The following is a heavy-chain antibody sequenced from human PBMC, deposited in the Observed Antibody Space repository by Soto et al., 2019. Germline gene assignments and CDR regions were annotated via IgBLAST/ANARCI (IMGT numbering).Heavy chain of an antibody. CDR3: ARTRTTGSGWYAY. V-gene: IGHV3-11*01. J-gene: IGHJ4*02. CDR1: GLTFFDYY. Sequence: QVQLVESGGGLVKPGGSLRLSCAASGLTFFDYYMSWIRQAPGKGLEWISYISSDGHTMSYADSVKGRFTISRDNAKNSLYLQMDGLRADNAAVYYCARTRTTGSGWYAYWGQGTLVTVSS. CDR2: ISSDGHTM. D-gene: IGHD6-19*01.